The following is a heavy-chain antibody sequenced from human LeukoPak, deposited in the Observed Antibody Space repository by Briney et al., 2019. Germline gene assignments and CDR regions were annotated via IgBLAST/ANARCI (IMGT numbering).Heavy chain of an antibody. Sequence: PGGSLRLSCAASGFTFSNYAMSWVRQAPGKGLEWVSAISDRGRSTYYADSVKGRFTISRDNSKNTLYLQMNSLRAEETAVYYCARDRMVYTYWGKGTLVTVSS. CDR2: ISDRGRST. CDR3: ARDRMVYTY. CDR1: GFTFSNYA. D-gene: IGHD3-10*01. V-gene: IGHV3-23*01. J-gene: IGHJ4*02.